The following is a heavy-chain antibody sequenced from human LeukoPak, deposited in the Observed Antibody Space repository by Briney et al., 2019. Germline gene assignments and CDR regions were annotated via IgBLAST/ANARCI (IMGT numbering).Heavy chain of an antibody. CDR2: INPNSGGT. D-gene: IGHD3-22*01. V-gene: IGHV1-2*02. Sequence: ASVKVSCKTSGYTFTGYYMHWLRQAPGQGLEWMGWINPNSGGTNYAQKFQGRVTMTRDTSISTAYMELSRLRSDDTAVYYCARDPHYYDSSGPGGSDPWGQGTLVTVSS. CDR3: ARDPHYYDSSGPGGSDP. J-gene: IGHJ5*02. CDR1: GYTFTGYY.